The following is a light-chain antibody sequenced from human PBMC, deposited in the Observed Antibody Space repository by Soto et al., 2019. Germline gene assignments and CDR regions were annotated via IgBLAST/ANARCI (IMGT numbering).Light chain of an antibody. J-gene: IGKJ1*01. CDR3: HQFGSSPQT. Sequence: EIVLTQSPGTLSLSPGERATLSCRASQNVNSNHIAWYQQKPGHAPRLLIYGPSSRATGIPERFSGSGSGTDFTLTLSRLEPEDFAVYFCHQFGSSPQTFGHGTKVEIK. V-gene: IGKV3-20*01. CDR2: GPS. CDR1: QNVNSNH.